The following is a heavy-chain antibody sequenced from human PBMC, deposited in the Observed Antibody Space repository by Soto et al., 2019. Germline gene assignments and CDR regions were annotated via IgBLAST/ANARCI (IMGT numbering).Heavy chain of an antibody. CDR3: ARADITGTPPAWFDP. J-gene: IGHJ5*02. D-gene: IGHD1-20*01. V-gene: IGHV4-30-4*02. CDR2: IYYSGST. Sequence: SETLSLTCTVSGGSISSGDYYWSWIRQPPGKGLEWIGYIYYSGSTYYNPSLKSRVTISVDTSKNQFSLKLSSVTAADTAVYYCARADITGTPPAWFDPWGQGTLVTVSS. CDR1: GGSISSGDYY.